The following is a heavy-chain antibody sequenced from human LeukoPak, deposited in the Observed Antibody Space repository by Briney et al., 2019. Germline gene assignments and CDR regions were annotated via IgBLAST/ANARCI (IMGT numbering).Heavy chain of an antibody. Sequence: PGGSLRLSCAACGLTFRTYAMSWVRQAPGKGLEWVSSISDSGGYTFYADSVKGRFTISRDNSKNTVYLQMNSLRAEDTAVYYCATSGLSRFGFWGQGTLVTVSS. V-gene: IGHV3-23*01. CDR2: ISDSGGYT. J-gene: IGHJ4*02. CDR3: ATSGLSRFGF. CDR1: GLTFRTYA. D-gene: IGHD2/OR15-2a*01.